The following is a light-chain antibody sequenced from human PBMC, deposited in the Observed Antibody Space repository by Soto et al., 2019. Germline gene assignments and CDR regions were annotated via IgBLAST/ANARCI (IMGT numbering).Light chain of an antibody. V-gene: IGKV1-5*01. Sequence: IQMTQSPSTLSASVGDRVTITCRASQSISSWLAWYPQKPGKAPKLLIYDASSLESGVPSRFSGSGSGTEFTLTISSLQPDDFATYYCQQYNSYPLTFGGGTKVDIK. CDR2: DAS. CDR3: QQYNSYPLT. CDR1: QSISSW. J-gene: IGKJ4*01.